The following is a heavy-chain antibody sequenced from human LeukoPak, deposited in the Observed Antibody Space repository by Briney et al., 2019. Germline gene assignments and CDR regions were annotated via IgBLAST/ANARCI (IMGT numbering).Heavy chain of an antibody. CDR2: INPNSGAT. CDR1: GYTFTAYY. D-gene: IGHD3-22*01. CDR3: ARGSYDSSDFEYFQH. V-gene: IGHV1-2*02. Sequence: ASVKVSCKASGYTFTAYYIHWVRQAPGQGLEWMGWINPNSGATNYAQKFQDRVTVTRDTSISTAYMELSRLRSDDTAVYYCARGSYDSSDFEYFQHWGQGTLVTVSS. J-gene: IGHJ1*01.